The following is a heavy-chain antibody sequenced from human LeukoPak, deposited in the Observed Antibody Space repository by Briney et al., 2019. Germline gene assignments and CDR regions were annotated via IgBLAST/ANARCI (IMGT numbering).Heavy chain of an antibody. CDR1: GGSISSGSYY. CDR2: INHSGST. D-gene: IGHD4-17*01. CDR3: ARTDYGDYYYYYYMDV. Sequence: SETLSLPSPVSGGSISSGSYYWSWIRPPPGKGLEWIGEINHSGSTNYNPSLKSRVTISVDTSKNQFSLKLSSVTAADTAVYYCARTDYGDYYYYYYMDVWGKGTTVTVSS. J-gene: IGHJ6*03. V-gene: IGHV4-39*07.